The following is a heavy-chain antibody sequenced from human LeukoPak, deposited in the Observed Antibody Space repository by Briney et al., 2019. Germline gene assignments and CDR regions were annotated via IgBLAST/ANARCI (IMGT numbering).Heavy chain of an antibody. CDR1: GFTFSSYA. CDR3: AKDLYSANDAFDI. D-gene: IGHD2-15*01. J-gene: IGHJ3*02. V-gene: IGHV3-23*01. Sequence: GGSLRLSCAASGFTFSSYAMSWARQAPGKGLEWVSAISGSGGSTYYADSVKGRFTISRDNSKNTLYLQMNSLRAEDTAVYYCAKDLYSANDAFDIWGQGTMVTVSS. CDR2: ISGSGGST.